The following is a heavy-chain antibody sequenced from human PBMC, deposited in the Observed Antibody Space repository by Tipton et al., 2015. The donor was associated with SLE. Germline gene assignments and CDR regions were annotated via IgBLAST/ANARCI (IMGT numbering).Heavy chain of an antibody. CDR2: IYHSDYT. V-gene: IGHV4-59*08. CDR1: GGSITSYY. J-gene: IGHJ4*02. CDR3: GRAIGVHYFHV. D-gene: IGHD2-21*01. Sequence: TLSLTCSVSGGSITSYYWSWIRQPPGKGLEWIGHIYHSDYTSYNPSLKSRVTISVDTSKNQFSLKLNSVTAADTAVYYCGRAIGVHYFHVWGQGTLVTVSS.